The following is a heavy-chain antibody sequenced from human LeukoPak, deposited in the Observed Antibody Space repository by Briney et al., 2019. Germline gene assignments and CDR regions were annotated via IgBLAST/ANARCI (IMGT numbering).Heavy chain of an antibody. CDR1: GFTFDDYT. V-gene: IGHV3-9*01. J-gene: IGHJ6*02. CDR2: ISWNSGSI. Sequence: GRSLRLSCAASGFTFDDYTMHWVRQAPGKGLEWVSGISWNSGSIGYADSVKGRFTISRDNAKNSLYLQMNSLRAEDTALYYCAKDTPYYYGMDVWGQGTTVIVSS. CDR3: AKDTPYYYGMDV.